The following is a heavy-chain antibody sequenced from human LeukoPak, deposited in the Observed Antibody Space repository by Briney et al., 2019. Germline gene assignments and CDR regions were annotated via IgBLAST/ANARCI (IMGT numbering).Heavy chain of an antibody. Sequence: SGGSLRLSCAASGFTFSSYAMSWVRQAPGKGLEWVSAISGSGGSTYYADSVKGRFTISRDNSKNTLYLQMNSLRAEDTAVYYCAKDTAGIGLLGPFDYWGQGTLVTVSS. CDR1: GFTFSSYA. D-gene: IGHD1-26*01. V-gene: IGHV3-23*01. J-gene: IGHJ4*02. CDR2: ISGSGGST. CDR3: AKDTAGIGLLGPFDY.